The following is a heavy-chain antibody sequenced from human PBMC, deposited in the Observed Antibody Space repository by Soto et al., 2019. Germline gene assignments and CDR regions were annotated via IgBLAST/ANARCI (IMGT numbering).Heavy chain of an antibody. Sequence: QLHLVQSGAEVKKAGSSVKVSCKASGGTVSSYAITWVRQAPGKGLEWMGVFIPIFVSAHYAPKFQGRISITVDESTGTAYMELSGLTSEDTAIYYCARDVSSDTTGFRGYDLWGQGTQVTVSS. CDR1: GGTVSSYA. D-gene: IGHD3-10*01. CDR2: FIPIFVSA. J-gene: IGHJ4*02. CDR3: ARDVSSDTTGFRGYDL. V-gene: IGHV1-69*01.